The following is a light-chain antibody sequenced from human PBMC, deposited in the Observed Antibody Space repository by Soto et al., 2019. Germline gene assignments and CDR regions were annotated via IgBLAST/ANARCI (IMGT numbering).Light chain of an antibody. J-gene: IGKJ4*01. CDR1: QDISNY. CDR2: AAY. V-gene: IGKV1-27*01. CDR3: QKYDNAPLT. Sequence: DIQMTQAPSSLSASVGDRVTITCRARQDISNYLAWYQQKPGKVPKLLISAAYTLQSGVPPRFSGSGSGTDFTLPISSLQPEDVATYYCQKYDNAPLTFGGGTKVEIK.